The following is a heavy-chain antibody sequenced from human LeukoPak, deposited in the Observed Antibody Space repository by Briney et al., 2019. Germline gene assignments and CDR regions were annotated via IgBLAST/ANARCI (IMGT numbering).Heavy chain of an antibody. CDR2: INPNSGGT. Sequence: GASVKVSCKASGYTFTGYYMHRVRQAPGQGLEWMGWINPNSGGTNYAQKFQGRVTMTRDTSISTAYMELSRLRSDDTAVYYCAREDIVLINYYYGMDVWGQGTTVTVSS. CDR3: AREDIVLINYYYGMDV. D-gene: IGHD2-8*01. V-gene: IGHV1-2*02. J-gene: IGHJ6*02. CDR1: GYTFTGYY.